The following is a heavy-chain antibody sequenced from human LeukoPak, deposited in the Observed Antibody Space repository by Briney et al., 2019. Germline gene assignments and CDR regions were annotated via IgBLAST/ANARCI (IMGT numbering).Heavy chain of an antibody. V-gene: IGHV3-23*01. CDR2: ISGSGGST. Sequence: PGGSLRLSCAASGFTFSSYAMSWVRQAPDKGLEWASAISGSGGSTYYADSVKGRFTISRDNSKSTLYLQMNSLRAEDTAVYYCAKEGLLGVPAAGRVGFDPWGQGTLVTVSS. CDR3: AKEGLLGVPAAGRVGFDP. CDR1: GFTFSSYA. D-gene: IGHD2-2*01. J-gene: IGHJ5*02.